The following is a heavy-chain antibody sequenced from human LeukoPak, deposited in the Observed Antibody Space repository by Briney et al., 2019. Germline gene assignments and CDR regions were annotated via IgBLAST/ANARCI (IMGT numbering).Heavy chain of an antibody. Sequence: ASVKVSCKASGYTFTSYYMHWVRQAPGQGLEWMGRINPNSGGTNYAQKFQGRVTMTRDTSVSTAYMELSRLRSDDTAVYYCAREGTGYDGFDYWGQGTLVTVSS. CDR1: GYTFTSYY. D-gene: IGHD5-12*01. CDR2: INPNSGGT. J-gene: IGHJ4*02. CDR3: AREGTGYDGFDY. V-gene: IGHV1-2*06.